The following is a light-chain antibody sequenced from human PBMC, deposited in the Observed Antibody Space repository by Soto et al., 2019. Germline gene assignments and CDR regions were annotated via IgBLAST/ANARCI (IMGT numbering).Light chain of an antibody. J-gene: IGKJ1*01. CDR1: QSISSY. CDR2: AAS. CDR3: QQSYSTPTT. V-gene: IGKV1-39*01. Sequence: DIQMTQSRSSLSASLAIRATMACRASQSISSYLNWYQQKPGKAPKLLIYAASSLQSGVPSRFSGSGSGTDFTLTISSLQPEDFATYYCQQSYSTPTTFGQGTKVDIK.